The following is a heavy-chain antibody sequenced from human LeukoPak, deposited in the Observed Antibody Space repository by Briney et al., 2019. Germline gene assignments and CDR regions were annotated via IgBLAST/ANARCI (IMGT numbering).Heavy chain of an antibody. J-gene: IGHJ1*01. CDR2: IYSGGST. Sequence: GGSLRLSCAASGLTVSGNYMSWVRQAPGKGLEWVSVIYSGGSTYYADSVKGRFTISRDNSKNTLYLQMSSLRAEDTAVYYCVKGQRYYDSSGYYSIEYFQHWGQGTLVTVSS. CDR3: VKGQRYYDSSGYYSIEYFQH. CDR1: GLTVSGNY. D-gene: IGHD3-22*01. V-gene: IGHV3-66*01.